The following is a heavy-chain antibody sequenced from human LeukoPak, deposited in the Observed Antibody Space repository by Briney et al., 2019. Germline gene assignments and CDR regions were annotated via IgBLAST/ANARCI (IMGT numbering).Heavy chain of an antibody. CDR3: ARDRSYGGFDY. D-gene: IGHD4-17*01. J-gene: IGHJ4*02. Sequence: SETLSLTCSVSGVSIGTYYWGWVRQPAGKGLEWIGRIYTSGSTNYNPSLKSRVTMSVDTSKNQFSLKLSSVTAADTAVYYCARDRSYGGFDYWGQGTLVTVSS. CDR2: IYTSGST. CDR1: GVSIGTYY. V-gene: IGHV4-4*07.